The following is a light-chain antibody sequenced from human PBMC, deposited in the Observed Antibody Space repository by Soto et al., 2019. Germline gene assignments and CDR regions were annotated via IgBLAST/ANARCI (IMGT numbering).Light chain of an antibody. Sequence: DIQMTQSPSTLSASVGDRVTITCRASQSISSWLAWYQQKPGKAPKLLIYDASSLESGVPSRFSGSGSGTEFTLTISSLQPDDFATYYCQQSDSYPFTFGPGTKVDFK. CDR1: QSISSW. CDR3: QQSDSYPFT. V-gene: IGKV1-5*01. J-gene: IGKJ3*01. CDR2: DAS.